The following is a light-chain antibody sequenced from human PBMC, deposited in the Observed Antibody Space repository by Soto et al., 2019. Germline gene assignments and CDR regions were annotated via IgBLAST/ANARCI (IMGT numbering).Light chain of an antibody. Sequence: DIVMTQSPDSLAVSLGERATINCKSSQSVLYSSNNKNYLAWYQQKPGQPPKLLIYWASTREPGVPDRFSGSGSGTDFTLTISSLQAEDVAVYYCQQYYSTPLTFGGGTKAEIK. CDR1: QSVLYSSNNKNY. J-gene: IGKJ4*01. V-gene: IGKV4-1*01. CDR3: QQYYSTPLT. CDR2: WAS.